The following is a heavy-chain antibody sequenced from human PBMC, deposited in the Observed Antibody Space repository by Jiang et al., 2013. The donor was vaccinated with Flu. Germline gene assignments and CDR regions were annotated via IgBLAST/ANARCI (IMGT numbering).Heavy chain of an antibody. CDR3: ASTYTAGGSSYYYYYGMDV. Sequence: QLVESGAEVKKPGSSVKVSCKASGGTFSSYAISWVRQAPGQGLEWMGGIIPIFGTANYAQKFQGRVTITADKSTSTAYMELSSLRSEDTAVYYCASTYTAGGSSYYYYYGMDVWGQGTTVTVSS. J-gene: IGHJ6*02. D-gene: IGHD2-15*01. V-gene: IGHV1-69*06. CDR1: GGTFSSYA. CDR2: IIPIFGTA.